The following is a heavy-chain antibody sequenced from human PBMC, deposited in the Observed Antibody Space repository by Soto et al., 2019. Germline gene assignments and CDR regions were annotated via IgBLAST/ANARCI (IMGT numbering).Heavy chain of an antibody. D-gene: IGHD6-25*01. CDR1: GASVTSGGYY. CDR3: ASGYKYPSDY. Sequence: QVQLQESGPGLVKPSQTLSVTCTVSGASVTSGGYYWTWIRQHSGKGLEWIGHIYSDGRTYYSPSLKSRLSISLGMSKNQFSLRLTSVTVADTAGYYCASGYKYPSDYWGQGTLVAVSS. V-gene: IGHV4-31*03. CDR2: IYSDGRT. J-gene: IGHJ4*02.